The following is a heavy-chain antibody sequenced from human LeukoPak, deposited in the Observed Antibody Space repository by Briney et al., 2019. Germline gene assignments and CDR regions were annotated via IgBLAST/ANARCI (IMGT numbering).Heavy chain of an antibody. D-gene: IGHD6-13*01. J-gene: IGHJ6*02. V-gene: IGHV3-23*01. CDR1: GFSFSNYA. CDR3: AKVGSSMSFYYYYGLDV. Sequence: RGSLRLSCAASGFSFSNYAMSWVRQAPGKGLEWVSAISGSGGTTNYADSVKGRFTISRDNSKNTLYLQMDSLRAEDTAVYYCAKVGSSMSFYYYYGLDVWGQGTTVPVSS. CDR2: ISGSGGTT.